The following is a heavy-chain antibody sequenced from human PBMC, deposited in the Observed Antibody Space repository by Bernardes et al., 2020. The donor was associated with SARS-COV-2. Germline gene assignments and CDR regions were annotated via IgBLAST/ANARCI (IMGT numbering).Heavy chain of an antibody. Sequence: SETLSPTCTVSGGSIRSSYWSWIRQPAGTGLEWIGRIYTSGSTNYNPSLKSRVTMSVDTSKNQFSLKLSSVTAADTAVYYCARVKRGVNIAAAGDYFDYWGQGTLVTVSS. V-gene: IGHV4-4*07. CDR3: ARVKRGVNIAAAGDYFDY. D-gene: IGHD6-13*01. CDR1: GGSIRSSY. CDR2: IYTSGST. J-gene: IGHJ4*02.